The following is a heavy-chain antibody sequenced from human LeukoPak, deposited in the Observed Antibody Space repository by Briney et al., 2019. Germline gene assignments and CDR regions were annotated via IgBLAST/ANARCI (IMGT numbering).Heavy chain of an antibody. V-gene: IGHV3-30-3*01. CDR1: GFTFSSYA. CDR3: ARDRRSYYYDSSGILDY. J-gene: IGHJ4*02. D-gene: IGHD3-22*01. Sequence: GGSLRLSCAASGFTFSSYAMHWVRQAPGKGLEWVAVISYDGSNKYYADSVKGRFTISRDNSKNTLYLQMNSLRAEDTAVYYCARDRRSYYYDSSGILDYWSQGTLVTVSS. CDR2: ISYDGSNK.